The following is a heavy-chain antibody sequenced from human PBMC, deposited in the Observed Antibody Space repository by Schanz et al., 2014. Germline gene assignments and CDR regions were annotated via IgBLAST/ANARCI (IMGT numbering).Heavy chain of an antibody. CDR2: ISGSGGST. V-gene: IGHV3-23*04. J-gene: IGHJ3*02. CDR3: AKGRFGELSAFDI. D-gene: IGHD3-10*01. Sequence: EVQLVESGGGLVQPGGSLRLSCSASGFTFSSYAMSWVRQAPGKGLEWVSAISGSGGSTYYADSVKGRFTISRDNAKNTLYLQMNSLRAEDTAVYYCAKGRFGELSAFDIWGQGTMVTVSS. CDR1: GFTFSSYA.